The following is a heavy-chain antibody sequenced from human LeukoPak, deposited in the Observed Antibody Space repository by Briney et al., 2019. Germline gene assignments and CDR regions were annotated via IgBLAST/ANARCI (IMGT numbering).Heavy chain of an antibody. D-gene: IGHD6-13*01. V-gene: IGHV3-7*01. Sequence: PGGSLRLSCAASGFTFSGYWMTWVRQAPGKGLEWVANIKRDGSEKYYLDSVKGRFTISRDNAKNSLYLQMNSLRAEDTAVYYCAYSSSWQDYWGQGTLVTVSS. J-gene: IGHJ4*02. CDR3: AYSSSWQDY. CDR2: IKRDGSEK. CDR1: GFTFSGYW.